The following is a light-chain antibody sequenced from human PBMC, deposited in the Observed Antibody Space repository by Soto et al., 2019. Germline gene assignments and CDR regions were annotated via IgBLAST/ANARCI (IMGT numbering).Light chain of an antibody. Sequence: QSALTQPASVSGSPGQSITISCTGTSSDVGGYNYVSWYQQHPGKAPKLMIYEVTNRPSGVSYRFSGSKSGNTASLTISGLQAEDEADYYCTSYTGSSTLLLFGGGTKLPVL. CDR3: TSYTGSSTLLL. J-gene: IGLJ2*01. CDR2: EVT. CDR1: SSDVGGYNY. V-gene: IGLV2-14*01.